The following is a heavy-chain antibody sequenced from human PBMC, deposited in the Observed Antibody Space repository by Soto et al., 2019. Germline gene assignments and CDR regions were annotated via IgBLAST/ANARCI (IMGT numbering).Heavy chain of an antibody. CDR2: ITWNSGSI. J-gene: IGHJ3*02. Sequence: EVQLVEFGGGLVQPGRSLRLSCVASGFIFDDFAMHWVRQAPGKGLEWVSSITWNSGSIGYADSVKGRFTISRDNAKKSLYLQMNSLRAEDTAVYYCAKDLAAAGMLDAIDIWGQGTKVTVSS. D-gene: IGHD6-13*01. V-gene: IGHV3-9*01. CDR1: GFIFDDFA. CDR3: AKDLAAAGMLDAIDI.